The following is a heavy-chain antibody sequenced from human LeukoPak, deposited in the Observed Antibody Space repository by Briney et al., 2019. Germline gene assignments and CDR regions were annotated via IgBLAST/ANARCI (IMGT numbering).Heavy chain of an antibody. CDR2: IYYSGST. J-gene: IGHJ4*02. D-gene: IGHD2-15*01. CDR3: ARHTRRAHYFDY. Sequence: SETLSLTCTVSGGSISSYYWSWIRQPPGKGLEWIGNIYYSGSTNYNPSLKSRVTISVDTSKNQFSLKLSSVTAADTAVYYCARHTRRAHYFDYWGQGTLVTVSS. V-gene: IGHV4-59*08. CDR1: GGSISSYY.